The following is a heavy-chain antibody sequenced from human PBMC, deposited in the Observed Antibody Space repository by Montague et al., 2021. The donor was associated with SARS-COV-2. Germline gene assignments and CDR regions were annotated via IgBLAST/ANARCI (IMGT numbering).Heavy chain of an antibody. CDR1: GFTFSGNA. CDR2: INCDGGTK. CDR3: AKASGSRGCYELDF. J-gene: IGHJ4*02. V-gene: IGHV3-23*03. Sequence: SLRLSCAASGFTFSGNAMSWVRQAPGKGLEWVSVINCDGGTKYEADSMRGRFTICRDNTKKSLYLQMNRLRVEDTALYYCAKASGSRGCYELDFWGQGTLVTVSS. D-gene: IGHD2-2*01.